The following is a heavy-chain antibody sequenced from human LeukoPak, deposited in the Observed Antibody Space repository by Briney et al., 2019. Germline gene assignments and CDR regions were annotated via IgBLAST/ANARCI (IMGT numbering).Heavy chain of an antibody. Sequence: PSETLSLTCTVPGGSIRSTSYYWGWIRQPPGKGLEWLGSVHYSGSTYDNPSLKSRVTISVDTSKNQFSLKLISVTAADTAVYYSARRSTVAGRGRFDPWGQGTLVTVSS. CDR2: VHYSGST. D-gene: IGHD6-19*01. CDR3: ARRSTVAGRGRFDP. J-gene: IGHJ5*02. CDR1: GGSIRSTSYY. V-gene: IGHV4-39*01.